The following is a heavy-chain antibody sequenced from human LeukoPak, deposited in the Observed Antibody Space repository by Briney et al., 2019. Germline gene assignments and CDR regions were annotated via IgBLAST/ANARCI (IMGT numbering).Heavy chain of an antibody. Sequence: GGSLRLSCAASGFTFTIYVMIGAPHAPGKRRVWVADISNDGSDKYYADSVTRRFTIYRDNSKHTLSLQMNSLRAEDTAVYYCAKAYFDSSSYYNLDYWGQGTLVTVSS. D-gene: IGHD3-22*01. V-gene: IGHV3-30*18. CDR2: ISNDGSDK. CDR1: GFTFTIYV. CDR3: AKAYFDSSSYYNLDY. J-gene: IGHJ4*02.